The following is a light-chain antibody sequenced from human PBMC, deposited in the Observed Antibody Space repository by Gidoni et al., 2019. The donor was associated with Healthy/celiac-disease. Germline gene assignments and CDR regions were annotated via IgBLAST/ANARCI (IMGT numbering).Light chain of an antibody. Sequence: IVLTQSPASLSLSPGGRATPSSRASQCVSSYLAWYQQKPGQAPRLPIYDASNRATGIPARYSDSGSGTDITLTISSLEPEDLAVYYCQRRSNWTPRCTFGQGTKLEIK. J-gene: IGKJ2*02. CDR3: QRRSNWTPRCT. V-gene: IGKV3-11*01. CDR1: QCVSSY. CDR2: DAS.